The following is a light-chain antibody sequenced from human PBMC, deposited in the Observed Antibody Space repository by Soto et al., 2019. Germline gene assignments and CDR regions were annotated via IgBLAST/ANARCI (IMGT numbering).Light chain of an antibody. CDR2: DVS. CDR1: SSDVGGYNY. V-gene: IGLV2-14*01. J-gene: IGLJ1*01. CDR3: SSYTSSSTYV. Sequence: QSALTQPASVSGPPGQSITISCTGTSSDVGGYNYVSWYQQHPGKAPKLMIYDVSNRPSGVSNRFSGSKSGNTASLTISGLQAEDEADYYCSSYTSSSTYVFGTGIKVTVL.